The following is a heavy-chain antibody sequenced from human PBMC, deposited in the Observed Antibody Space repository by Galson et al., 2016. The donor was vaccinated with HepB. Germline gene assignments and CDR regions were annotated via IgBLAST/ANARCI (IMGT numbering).Heavy chain of an antibody. D-gene: IGHD5-24*01. J-gene: IGHJ4*02. Sequence: TLSLTCTVSGGSVRSGGHYWGWIRQHPGKGLEWIGYIYYSGTTYYKPSLRSRVTISIDNSKEQFPLKLSSVTAADTAVYYCAGAAGWLHFNHWGQGTLVTVSS. CDR3: AGAAGWLHFNH. CDR2: IYYSGTT. V-gene: IGHV4-31*03. CDR1: GGSVRSGGHY.